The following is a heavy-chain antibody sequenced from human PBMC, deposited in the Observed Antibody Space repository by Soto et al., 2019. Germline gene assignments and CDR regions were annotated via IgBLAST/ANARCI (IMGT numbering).Heavy chain of an antibody. Sequence: GGSLRLSCAASGLTFNKAWMNWVRQAPGKGLEWVGRIKSENDGGAREYSAPVKNRFTISRDDSKDTLYLHMNSLKTEDTAVYYCTTDAQWGIWGQGTKVTVSS. CDR3: TTDAQWGI. D-gene: IGHD2-8*01. J-gene: IGHJ3*02. V-gene: IGHV3-15*07. CDR1: GLTFNKAW. CDR2: IKSENDGGAR.